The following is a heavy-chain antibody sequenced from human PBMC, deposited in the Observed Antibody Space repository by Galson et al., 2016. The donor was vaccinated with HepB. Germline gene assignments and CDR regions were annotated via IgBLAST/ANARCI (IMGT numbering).Heavy chain of an antibody. V-gene: IGHV3-11*06. Sequence: SLRLSCAASGFTFSDYYMSWIRQAPGKGLEWASYISPSSSDIKHADSVMGRFSIPRDNAKNSLYLQMNSLRAEDTAVYYCARDLIAAAGRTFYYYYYYMDVWGKGTTVTVSS. CDR3: ARDLIAAAGRTFYYYYYYMDV. J-gene: IGHJ6*03. CDR1: GFTFSDYY. D-gene: IGHD6-13*01. CDR2: ISPSSSDI.